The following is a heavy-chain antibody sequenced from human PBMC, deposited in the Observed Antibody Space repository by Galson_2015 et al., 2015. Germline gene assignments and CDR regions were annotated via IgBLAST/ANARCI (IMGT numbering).Heavy chain of an antibody. D-gene: IGHD6-13*01. J-gene: IGHJ6*02. Sequence: ETLSLTCAVYGGSFSGYYWSWIRQPPGKGLEWIGEINHSGSTNYNPSLKSRVTISVDTSKNQFSLKLSSVTAADTAVYYCARVWGSWYPLPHYYYYYGMDVWGQGTTVTVSS. CDR3: ARVWGSWYPLPHYYYYYGMDV. CDR2: INHSGST. CDR1: GGSFSGYY. V-gene: IGHV4-34*01.